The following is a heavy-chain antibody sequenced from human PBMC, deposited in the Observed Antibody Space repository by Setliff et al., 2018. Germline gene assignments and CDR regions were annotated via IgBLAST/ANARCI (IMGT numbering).Heavy chain of an antibody. CDR3: ARDGGFGESSRCFDY. J-gene: IGHJ4*02. Sequence: ASVKVSCKASGYTFTSYGINWVRQATGQGLEWMGIINPSGGSTNYAQKFQERVTITRDMSTSTAYMELSSLRSEDTAVYYCARDGGFGESSRCFDYWGQGTLVTVSS. V-gene: IGHV1-46*01. CDR1: GYTFTSYG. D-gene: IGHD3-10*01. CDR2: INPSGGST.